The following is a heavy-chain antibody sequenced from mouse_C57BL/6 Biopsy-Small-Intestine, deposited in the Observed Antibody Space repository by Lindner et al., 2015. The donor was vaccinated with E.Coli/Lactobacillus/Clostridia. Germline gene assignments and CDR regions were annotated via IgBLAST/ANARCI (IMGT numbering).Heavy chain of an antibody. D-gene: IGHD2-3*01. CDR2: INLNYGTT. Sequence: VQLQESGPELVKPGASVKISCKASGYSFTDYNMNWVKQSNGKGLEWIGVINLNYGTTSYNQKFKGKATLTVDQSSSTAYMQLNSLTSEDSAVYYCARSPYDGYFYYAMDYWGQGTSVTVSS. CDR3: ARSPYDGYFYYAMDY. V-gene: IGHV1-39*01. CDR1: GYSFTDYN. J-gene: IGHJ4*01.